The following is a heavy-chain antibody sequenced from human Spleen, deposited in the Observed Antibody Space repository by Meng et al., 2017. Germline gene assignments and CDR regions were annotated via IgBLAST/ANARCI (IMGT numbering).Heavy chain of an antibody. D-gene: IGHD1-7*01. CDR1: GYTFTSYV. CDR2: ISAYNGNS. J-gene: IGHJ6*02. Sequence: ASVTVSCMASGYTFTSYVISWVRQAPGQGLEWKGGISAYNGNSNFAQKLQGRVTMTTDTSTITFYMELRSLGSDDTAVYYCARGGRGYLTGPTGNFYYYYGMDVWGQGSTVTVSS. CDR3: ARGGRGYLTGPTGNFYYYYGMDV. V-gene: IGHV1-18*04.